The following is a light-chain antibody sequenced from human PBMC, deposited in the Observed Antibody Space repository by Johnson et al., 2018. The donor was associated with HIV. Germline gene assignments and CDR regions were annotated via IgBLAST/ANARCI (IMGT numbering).Light chain of an antibody. V-gene: IGLV1-51*01. CDR1: SSNIGNNY. CDR2: DNN. Sequence: QSVLTQPPSVSAAPGQKVTISCSGSSSNIGNNYVSWYQQLPGTAPKLLIYDNNKRPSGIPDRFSGSKSGTSATLGITGLQTGDEADYYCGTWDSSLSFFYVFGTGTKVTGL. J-gene: IGLJ1*01. CDR3: GTWDSSLSFFYV.